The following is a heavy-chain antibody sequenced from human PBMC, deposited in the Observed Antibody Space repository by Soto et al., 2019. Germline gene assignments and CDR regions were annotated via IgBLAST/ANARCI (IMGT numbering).Heavy chain of an antibody. Sequence: SETLSLTCTVSGGSIGSYYWSWIRQPPGKGLEWIGSIYYSGSTNYNPSLKRRVTISVDTSKNQFSLKLSSVTAADTAVYYCAREGDCSGGSCYSFWFDPWGQGTLVTVSS. V-gene: IGHV4-59*01. J-gene: IGHJ5*02. CDR3: AREGDCSGGSCYSFWFDP. CDR1: GGSIGSYY. D-gene: IGHD2-15*01. CDR2: IYYSGST.